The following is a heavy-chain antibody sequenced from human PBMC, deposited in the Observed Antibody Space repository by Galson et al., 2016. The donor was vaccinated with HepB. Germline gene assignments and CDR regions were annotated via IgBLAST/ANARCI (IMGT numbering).Heavy chain of an antibody. V-gene: IGHV3-23*01. CDR2: ISGSSAYT. CDR3: AKDLGERLVTVYYYMDV. CDR1: GCIFSEYA. Sequence: SLRLSCAASGCIFSEYAMSWVRRAPGKGLEWVSAISGSSAYTYYADSVQGRFTISRDNSQNTLYLQMNSLRAEDTAVYYCAKDLGERLVTVYYYMDVWGKGTTVTVSS. D-gene: IGHD3-16*01. J-gene: IGHJ6*03.